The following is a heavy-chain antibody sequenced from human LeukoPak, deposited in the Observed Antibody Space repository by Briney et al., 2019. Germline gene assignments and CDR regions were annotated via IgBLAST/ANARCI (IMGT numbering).Heavy chain of an antibody. CDR1: GDSISGYY. V-gene: IGHV4-59*01. CDR3: ARLSSSSWNYFDY. Sequence: SSETLSLTCTVSGDSISGYYWSWIRQPPGKGLDWIGDIYSSGSTNYNPSLKSRVTISVDTSKNQFSLKLSSVTAADTAVYYCARLSSSSWNYFDYWGQGTLVTVSS. J-gene: IGHJ4*02. D-gene: IGHD6-13*01. CDR2: IYSSGST.